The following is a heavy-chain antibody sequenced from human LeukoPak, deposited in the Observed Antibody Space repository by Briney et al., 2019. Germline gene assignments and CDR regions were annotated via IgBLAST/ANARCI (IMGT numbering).Heavy chain of an antibody. CDR1: GYTFTCYY. CDR2: INPNSGGT. V-gene: IGHV1-2*02. J-gene: IGHJ6*03. Sequence: ASVKVSCKASGYTFTCYYMHWVRQAPGQGLEWMGWINPNSGGTNYAQKFQGRVTMTRDTSISTAYMELSRLRSDDTAVYYCARGYYYGSGSYRYYYYYMDVWGKGTTVTVSS. D-gene: IGHD3-10*01. CDR3: ARGYYYGSGSYRYYYYYMDV.